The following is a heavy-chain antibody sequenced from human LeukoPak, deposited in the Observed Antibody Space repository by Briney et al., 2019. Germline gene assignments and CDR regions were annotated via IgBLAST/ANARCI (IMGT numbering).Heavy chain of an antibody. CDR3: AKEGFGNYYSAYFDY. CDR2: ISYEGSTS. Sequence: GTSLRLSCAASGFTFSSYGMQWVRQAPGKGLEWVAVISYEGSTSYYADSVKGRFTISRDNSKNTLYLQMNGLRAEDTAVYYCAKEGFGNYYSAYFDYWGQGTLVTDSS. J-gene: IGHJ4*02. D-gene: IGHD1-26*01. V-gene: IGHV3-30*18. CDR1: GFTFSSYG.